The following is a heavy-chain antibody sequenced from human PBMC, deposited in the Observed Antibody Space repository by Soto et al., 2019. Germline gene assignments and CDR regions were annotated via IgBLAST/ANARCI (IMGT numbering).Heavy chain of an antibody. D-gene: IGHD3-22*01. CDR1: GFTFSSYG. V-gene: IGHV3-30*18. CDR2: ISYDGSNK. CDR3: AKDGGPDYYDSSGYLYFDY. J-gene: IGHJ4*02. Sequence: GGSLRLSCAASGFTFSSYGMHWVRQAPGKGLEWVAVISYDGSNKYYADSVKGRFTISRDNSKNTLYLQMNSLRAEDTAVYYCAKDGGPDYYDSSGYLYFDYWGQGTLVTVSS.